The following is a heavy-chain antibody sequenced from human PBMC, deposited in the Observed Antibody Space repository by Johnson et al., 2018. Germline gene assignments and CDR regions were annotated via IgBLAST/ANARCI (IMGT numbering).Heavy chain of an antibody. J-gene: IGHJ6*03. V-gene: IGHV1-3*01. Sequence: QVQLVQSGAEVKKPGSSXKVSCKASGGTFSSYAMHWVRQAPGQRLEWMGWINAGHGNTKYSQKFQGRVTITRHTPASTVYMVLRSLRPEDTAVYYCARDQGWVFGDYCYDMDVWSKGTTVTVSS. CDR3: ARDQGWVFGDYCYDMDV. D-gene: IGHD3-3*01. CDR1: GGTFSSYA. CDR2: INAGHGNT.